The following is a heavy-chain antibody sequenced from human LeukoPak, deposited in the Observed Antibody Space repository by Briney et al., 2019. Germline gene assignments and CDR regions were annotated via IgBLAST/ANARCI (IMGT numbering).Heavy chain of an antibody. D-gene: IGHD6-19*01. CDR3: ARDGVAGGFDY. CDR2: INHSGST. Sequence: SETLSLTCAVYDGSFSGYYWTWIRQPPGKGLEWIGEINHSGSTNYNPSLKSRVTISVDTSKNQFSLKLTSVTAADTAVYYCARDGVAGGFDYWGQGTLVTVSS. V-gene: IGHV4-34*01. CDR1: DGSFSGYY. J-gene: IGHJ4*02.